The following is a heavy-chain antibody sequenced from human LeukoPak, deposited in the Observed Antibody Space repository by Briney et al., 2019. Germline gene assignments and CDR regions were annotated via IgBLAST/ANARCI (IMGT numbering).Heavy chain of an antibody. CDR3: ARHVGFITMVRGVINNNWFDP. CDR1: GGSISSGGYY. J-gene: IGHJ5*02. CDR2: IYTSGNT. V-gene: IGHV4-61*02. Sequence: SETLSLTCTISGGSISSGGYYWSWIRQPAGKGLEWIGRIYTSGNTNYNPSLKSRVTISVDTSKKQSSLKLSSVTAADTAVYYCARHVGFITMVRGVINNNWFDPWGQGTLVTVSS. D-gene: IGHD3-10*01.